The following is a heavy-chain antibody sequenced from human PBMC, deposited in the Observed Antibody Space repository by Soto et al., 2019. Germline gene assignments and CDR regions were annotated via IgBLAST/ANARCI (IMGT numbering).Heavy chain of an antibody. V-gene: IGHV1-2*04. J-gene: IGHJ3*02. CDR1: GYTFTDYY. CDR2: INPNSGGT. D-gene: IGHD2-21*01. CDR3: AREVAKAIAAFDI. Sequence: ASVKVSCKASGYTFTDYYIHWVRQAPGQGLEWMGWINPNSGGTNYAQKFHDCVTMTRDTSISTAYMELSRLRSDDTDVYYCAREVAKAIAAFDIWGQGTMVTVSS.